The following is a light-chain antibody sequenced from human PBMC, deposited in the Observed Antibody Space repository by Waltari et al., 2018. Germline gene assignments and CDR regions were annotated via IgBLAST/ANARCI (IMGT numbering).Light chain of an antibody. CDR1: QSISSY. J-gene: IGKJ2*01. V-gene: IGKV1-39*01. CDR2: AAS. CDR3: QQSYSTPPT. Sequence: DIQMTQSPSSLSASVGDRVTITCRASQSISSYVNWYQQKPGKAPKLLIYAASSLQSGVPSRFSGSGSGTDFTLTISSLQPEDFATYYCQQSYSTPPTFGQGTKLEIK.